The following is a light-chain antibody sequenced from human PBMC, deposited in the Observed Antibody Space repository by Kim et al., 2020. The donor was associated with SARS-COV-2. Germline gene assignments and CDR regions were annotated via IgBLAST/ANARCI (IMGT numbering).Light chain of an antibody. CDR2: DAA. CDR1: EAVSDY. V-gene: IGKV1-33*01. J-gene: IGKJ5*01. CDR3: QQYDAPPFT. Sequence: ASVGDKVTITFQANEAVSDYFNWYHQKPGEAPKVLIRDAANLESGVPSRFSRGGYGTEFSLTISSVQHEDMGTYYCQQYDAPPFTFGQGTRLEIK.